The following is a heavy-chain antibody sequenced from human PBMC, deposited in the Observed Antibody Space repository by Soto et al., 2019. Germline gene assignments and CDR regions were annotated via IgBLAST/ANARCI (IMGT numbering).Heavy chain of an antibody. D-gene: IGHD2-21*01. Sequence: QVQLVESGGGVVQPGRSLRLSCAASGFTFSSYAMHWVRQAPGKGLEWVAVISYDGSNKYYADSVKGRFTISRDNSKNTLYLQMNSLRAEDTAVYYCARDRHMCFEYWGQGTLVTVSS. CDR3: ARDRHMCFEY. CDR1: GFTFSSYA. J-gene: IGHJ4*02. CDR2: ISYDGSNK. V-gene: IGHV3-30-3*01.